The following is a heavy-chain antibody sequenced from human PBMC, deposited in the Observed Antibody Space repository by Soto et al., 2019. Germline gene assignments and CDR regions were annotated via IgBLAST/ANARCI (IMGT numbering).Heavy chain of an antibody. J-gene: IGHJ4*02. CDR2: IYWNDDM. Sequence: QITLKESGPTLVRPTQTLTLTCTFSGFSLSTSGLGVGWIRQPPGKALEWLALIYWNDDMRDSPSLKARLTITKDTSNNQVVLTMTNMDPVDTATYYCAHRPSGWYLFDYWGQGTLVTVSS. V-gene: IGHV2-5*01. CDR1: GFSLSTSGLG. CDR3: AHRPSGWYLFDY. D-gene: IGHD6-19*01.